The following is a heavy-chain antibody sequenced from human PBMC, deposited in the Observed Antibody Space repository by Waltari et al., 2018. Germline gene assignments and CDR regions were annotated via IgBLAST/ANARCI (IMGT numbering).Heavy chain of an antibody. Sequence: QLQLQESGPGLGKPSGTLSLICAVSGDSMSTSDYWSWVRQPPGKGLEWIGQVRGDGKTNYNPSFASRVTMSLDTSTYHFALKLTSATAADTALYYCARDRGRGLYLDTWGQGTLVTVSP. V-gene: IGHV4-4*02. CDR3: ARDRGRGLYLDT. D-gene: IGHD1-1*01. CDR2: VRGDGKT. CDR1: GDSMSTSDY. J-gene: IGHJ4*02.